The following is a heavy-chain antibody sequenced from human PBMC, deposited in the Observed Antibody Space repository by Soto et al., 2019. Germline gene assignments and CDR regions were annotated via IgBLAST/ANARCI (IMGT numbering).Heavy chain of an antibody. CDR2: IYDRGTT. Sequence: QVQLQESGPGLFKASETLSLTCIIAGGAIGSHYLRWIRQPPGKPLDWIGYIYDRGTTRYNPSLKSRLTLSVDTSTNQLSLTLTSGTAAETAPYYCARGRREDVFNIWGPGTVVTVSS. J-gene: IGHJ3*02. V-gene: IGHV4-59*11. CDR3: ARGRREDVFNI. CDR1: GGAIGSHY. D-gene: IGHD1-26*01.